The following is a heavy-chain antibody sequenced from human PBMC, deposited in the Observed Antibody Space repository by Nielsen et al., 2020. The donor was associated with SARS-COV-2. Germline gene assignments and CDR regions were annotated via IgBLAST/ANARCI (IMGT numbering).Heavy chain of an antibody. CDR2: FSGSGSGGTT. CDR3: AKSLSWAIAPPGGGYFDY. V-gene: IGHV3-23*01. Sequence: ETLSLTCAASGFTFSSNAMSWVRQAPGKGLEWVSAFSGSGSGGTTYYADSVKGRFTISRVNSKNTLFLQMNSLRAEDTAVYYCAKSLSWAIAPPGGGYFDYWGQGTLVTVSS. CDR1: GFTFSSNA. D-gene: IGHD6-13*01. J-gene: IGHJ4*02.